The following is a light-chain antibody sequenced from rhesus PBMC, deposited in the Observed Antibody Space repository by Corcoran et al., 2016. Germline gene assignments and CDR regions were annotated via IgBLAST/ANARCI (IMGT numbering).Light chain of an antibody. Sequence: DIQMTQSPSSLSASVGDTVTITCQASQGIKKYLAWNQQKPGKAPKLLINDASTLQSGVPSRVSGSGSGTEFTLTISSLQPEDFATYYYQQYNSYPLTFGGGTKVELK. CDR3: QQYNSYPLT. CDR2: DAS. J-gene: IGKJ4*01. V-gene: IGKV1-25*01. CDR1: QGIKKY.